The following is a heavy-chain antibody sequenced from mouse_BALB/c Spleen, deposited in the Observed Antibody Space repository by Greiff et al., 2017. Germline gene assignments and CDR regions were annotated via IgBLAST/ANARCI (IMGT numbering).Heavy chain of an antibody. CDR3: ARRFYDGFAY. D-gene: IGHD2-3*01. Sequence: VQLQESGPGLVAPSQSLSITCTVSGFSLTSYGVHWVRQPPGKGLEWLGVIWAGGSTNYNSALMSRLSISKDNSKSQVFLKMNSLQTDDTAMYYCARRFYDGFAYWGQGTLVTVSA. CDR1: GFSLTSYG. CDR2: IWAGGST. J-gene: IGHJ3*01. V-gene: IGHV2-9*02.